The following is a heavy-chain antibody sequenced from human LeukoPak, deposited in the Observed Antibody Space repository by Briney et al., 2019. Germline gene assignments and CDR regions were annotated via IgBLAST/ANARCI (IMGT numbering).Heavy chain of an antibody. V-gene: IGHV3-48*02. CDR2: ISSTSSTI. CDR3: ARSGNYDW. J-gene: IGHJ4*02. Sequence: GGSLRLSRAASGFTFSSYSISWVRQAPGKGSEWVSYISSTSSTIYYADSVKGRFTICRDNAKNSLYLEMNSLRDEDTAVYYCARSGNYDWWGQGTLVTVSS. CDR1: GFTFSSYS. D-gene: IGHD1-1*01.